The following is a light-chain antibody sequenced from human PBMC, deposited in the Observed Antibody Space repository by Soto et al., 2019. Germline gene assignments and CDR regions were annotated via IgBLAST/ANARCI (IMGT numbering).Light chain of an antibody. Sequence: DIQMTQSPPSLSVSVGDRVTITCQASQDISNYLHWFQQKPGKAPQLLIFDVSNLQTGVPSRFSGGGSGTDFALTISSLEPEDIATYYCQQYDSLPLPFGQGTRLEIK. V-gene: IGKV1-33*01. J-gene: IGKJ5*01. CDR3: QQYDSLPLP. CDR2: DVS. CDR1: QDISNY.